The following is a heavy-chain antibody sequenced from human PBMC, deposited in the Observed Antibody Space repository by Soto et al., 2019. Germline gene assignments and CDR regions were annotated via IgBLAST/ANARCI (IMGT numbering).Heavy chain of an antibody. CDR2: VSGSGGST. V-gene: IGHV3-23*01. CDR1: GFNFSSYA. J-gene: IGHJ4*02. Sequence: GGSLRLSCAASGFNFSSYAMSWVRQATGKGLEWVSAVSGSGGSTYYADSVKGRFTISRDNSKNTLYLQMNSLRAEDTAVYYCAKDAFIVVVPAARSDYWGQGTLVTVSS. CDR3: AKDAFIVVVPAARSDY. D-gene: IGHD2-2*01.